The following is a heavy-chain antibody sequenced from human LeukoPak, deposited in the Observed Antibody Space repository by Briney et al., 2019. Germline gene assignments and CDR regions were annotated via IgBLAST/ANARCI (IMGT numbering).Heavy chain of an antibody. J-gene: IGHJ4*02. V-gene: IGHV4-59*01. CDR3: ASQSPITMVVDY. Sequence: SETLSLTCTVSGGSISSYYWSWIRQPPGKGLEWIGYIYFSGSTNYNPSLHSRVTISVATSTNQFPLNLSTVTAADTAVSYFASQSPITMVVDYWGEGTLVTVSS. D-gene: IGHD3-10*01. CDR2: IYFSGST. CDR1: GGSISSYY.